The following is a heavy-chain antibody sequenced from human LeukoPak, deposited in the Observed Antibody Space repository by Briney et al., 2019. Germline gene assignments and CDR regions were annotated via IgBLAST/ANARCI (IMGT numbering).Heavy chain of an antibody. J-gene: IGHJ5*02. V-gene: IGHV4-34*01. Sequence: SETLSLTCAVYGGSFSGYYWSWIRQPPGKGLEWIEEINHSGSTNYNPSLKSRGTISVDTSKNQFSLKLSSVTAADTAVYYCAREVTASCSSTSCYLNWFDPWGQGTLVT. CDR3: AREVTASCSSTSCYLNWFDP. CDR1: GGSFSGYY. D-gene: IGHD2-2*01. CDR2: INHSGST.